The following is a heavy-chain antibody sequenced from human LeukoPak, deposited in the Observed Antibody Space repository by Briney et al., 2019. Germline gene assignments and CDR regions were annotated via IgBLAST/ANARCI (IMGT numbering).Heavy chain of an antibody. Sequence: SVKVSCKASGGTFSSYAISWVRQAPGQGLEWMGGIIPIFGTANYAQKFQGRVTITTDESTSTAYVELSSLRSEDTAVYYCARPRYGDYHWYFDLWGRGTLVTVSS. CDR1: GGTFSSYA. V-gene: IGHV1-69*05. J-gene: IGHJ2*01. CDR3: ARPRYGDYHWYFDL. D-gene: IGHD4-17*01. CDR2: IIPIFGTA.